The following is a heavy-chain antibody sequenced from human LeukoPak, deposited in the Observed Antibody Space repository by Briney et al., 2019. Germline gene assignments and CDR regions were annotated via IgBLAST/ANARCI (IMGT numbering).Heavy chain of an antibody. CDR2: IFYSGST. D-gene: IGHD3-10*01. V-gene: IGHV4-39*07. CDR1: GGSISSSSYY. Sequence: SETLSLTCTVSGGSISSSSYYWGWIRQPPGKGLEWIGNIFYSGSTYYSPSLKSRVTISLDTSRNQFSLKLNSVTAADTAVYYCARDFSVGEGAFDIWGQGTMVTVSS. CDR3: ARDFSVGEGAFDI. J-gene: IGHJ3*02.